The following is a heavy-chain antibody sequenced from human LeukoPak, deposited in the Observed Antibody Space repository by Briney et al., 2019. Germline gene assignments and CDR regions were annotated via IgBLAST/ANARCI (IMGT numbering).Heavy chain of an antibody. CDR3: ARELPFDY. V-gene: IGHV3-9*01. Sequence: PGRSLRLSCAASGFTFDDYAMHWVRQAPGKGLKWVSGISWNSGSIGYADSVKGRFTISRDNAKNTLHLQMNSLRAEDTAVYYCARELPFDYWGQGTLVTVSS. D-gene: IGHD2-15*01. J-gene: IGHJ4*02. CDR1: GFTFDDYA. CDR2: ISWNSGSI.